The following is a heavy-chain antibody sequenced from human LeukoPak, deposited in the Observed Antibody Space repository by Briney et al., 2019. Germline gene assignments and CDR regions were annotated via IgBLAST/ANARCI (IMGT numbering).Heavy chain of an antibody. V-gene: IGHV3-64*01. D-gene: IGHD3-3*01. J-gene: IGHJ4*02. CDR2: ISSNGGST. CDR1: GFTFSSYW. Sequence: GGSLRLSCAASGFTFSSYWMHWVRQAPGKGLEYVSAISSNGGSTYYANSVKGRFTISRDNSKNTLYLQMGSLRAEDMAVYYCARGSYDFWSGYYDYWGQGTLVTVSS. CDR3: ARGSYDFWSGYYDY.